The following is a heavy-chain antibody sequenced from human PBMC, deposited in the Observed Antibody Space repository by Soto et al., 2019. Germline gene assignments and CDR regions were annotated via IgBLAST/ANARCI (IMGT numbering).Heavy chain of an antibody. J-gene: IGHJ5*02. D-gene: IGHD2-2*01. Sequence: ASVKVSCKASGYTFTSYAMHWVRQAPGQRLEWMGWINAGNGNTKYSQKFQGRVTITRDTSASTAYMELSSLRSEDTAVYYCARDSRDCSSTICYPPGWFDPWGQGTLVTVSS. CDR1: GYTFTSYA. V-gene: IGHV1-3*01. CDR2: INAGNGNT. CDR3: ARDSRDCSSTICYPPGWFDP.